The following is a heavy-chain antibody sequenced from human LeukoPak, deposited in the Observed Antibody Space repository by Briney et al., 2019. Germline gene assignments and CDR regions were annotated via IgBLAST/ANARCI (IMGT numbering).Heavy chain of an antibody. CDR2: IYYSGST. Sequence: SETLSLTCTVSGGSISSGGYYWSWIRQHPGKGLEWIGYIYYSGSTYYNPSLKSRVTISVDTSKNQFSLKLSSVTAADTAVYYCARQIRDGCWGEGDYWGQGTLVTVSS. J-gene: IGHJ4*02. CDR3: ARQIRDGCWGEGDY. CDR1: GGSISSGGYY. D-gene: IGHD5-24*01. V-gene: IGHV4-31*03.